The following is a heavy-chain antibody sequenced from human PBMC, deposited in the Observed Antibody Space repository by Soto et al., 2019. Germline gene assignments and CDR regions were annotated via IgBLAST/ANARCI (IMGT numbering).Heavy chain of an antibody. Sequence: ASVKVSCKASGYTFTGYYMHWVRQAPGQGLEWMGWINPNSGGTNYAQKFQGWVTMTRDTSISTAYMELSKLRSDDTAVYYCARADCSGGSCYPLDAFDIWGQGTMVTVSS. V-gene: IGHV1-2*04. D-gene: IGHD2-15*01. CDR3: ARADCSGGSCYPLDAFDI. J-gene: IGHJ3*02. CDR1: GYTFTGYY. CDR2: INPNSGGT.